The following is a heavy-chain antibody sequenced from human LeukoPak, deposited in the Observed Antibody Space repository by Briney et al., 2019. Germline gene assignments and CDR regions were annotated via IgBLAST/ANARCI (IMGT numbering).Heavy chain of an antibody. Sequence: GESLKISCKGSGYSFSNYWIGWVRQMPGKGLEWMGIIYPGDSDTRYSPSFQGQVTISADKSISTAYLQWSSLKASDTAMYYCARQLSDSSSEGPQGYYYMDVWGKGTTVTVSS. CDR2: IYPGDSDT. D-gene: IGHD6-6*01. V-gene: IGHV5-51*01. CDR3: ARQLSDSSSEGPQGYYYMDV. J-gene: IGHJ6*03. CDR1: GYSFSNYW.